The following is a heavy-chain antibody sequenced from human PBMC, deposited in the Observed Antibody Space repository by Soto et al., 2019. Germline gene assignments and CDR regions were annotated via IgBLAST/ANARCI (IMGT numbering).Heavy chain of an antibody. CDR1: GFTFSSYA. J-gene: IGHJ5*02. Sequence: GGSLRLSCAASGFTFSSYAMSWVRQAPGKGLEWVSAISGSGGSTYYADSVKGRFTISRDNSKNTLYLQMNSLRAEDTAVYYCAKRKSVADQYNWFDPWGQGTLVTVSS. V-gene: IGHV3-23*01. CDR2: ISGSGGST. D-gene: IGHD6-19*01. CDR3: AKRKSVADQYNWFDP.